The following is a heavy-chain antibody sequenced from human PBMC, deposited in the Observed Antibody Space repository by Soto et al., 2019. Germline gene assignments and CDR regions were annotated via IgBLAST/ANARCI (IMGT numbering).Heavy chain of an antibody. Sequence: QVQLVQSGPELRKPGASVKVSCKTSGYTFTCSYVTWVRQAPGRGLEWVGWISPDNGNRNYAQKFQGRVTMTTDTSTSTVYMELRSLRLDDTAVYYCTRGGGALYRFDPWGQGTLVTVSS. CDR3: TRGGGALYRFDP. D-gene: IGHD1-26*01. CDR2: ISPDNGNR. CDR1: GYTFTCSY. V-gene: IGHV1-18*01. J-gene: IGHJ5*02.